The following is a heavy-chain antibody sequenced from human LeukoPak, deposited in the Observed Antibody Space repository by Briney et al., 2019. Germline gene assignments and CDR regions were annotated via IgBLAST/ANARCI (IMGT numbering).Heavy chain of an antibody. D-gene: IGHD2-15*01. CDR3: AKKGGSQCYSHLDS. CDR2: TSGSGGST. CDR1: GFTFSSYA. V-gene: IGHV3-23*01. J-gene: IGHJ4*02. Sequence: PGGSLRLSCAASGFTFSSYAMSWVRQAPGKGLEWVSGTSGSGGSTYYAGSVKGRFTISRDNSKNTLYLQMNSLRVEDTAVYYCAKKGGSQCYSHLDSWGQGTLVTVSS.